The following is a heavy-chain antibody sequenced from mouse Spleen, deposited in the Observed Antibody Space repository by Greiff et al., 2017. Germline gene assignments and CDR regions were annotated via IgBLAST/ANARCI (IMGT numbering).Heavy chain of an antibody. CDR3: ARAYYYGSSYPRPWFAY. V-gene: IGHV5-9-3*01. Sequence: EVQVVESGGGLVKLGGSLKLSCAASGFTFSSYAMSWVRQTPEKRLEWVATISSGGGNTYYPDSVKGRFTISRDNAKNTLYLQMSSLKSEDTAMYYCARAYYYGSSYPRPWFAYWGQGTLVTVSA. CDR2: ISSGGGNT. J-gene: IGHJ3*01. D-gene: IGHD1-1*01. CDR1: GFTFSSYA.